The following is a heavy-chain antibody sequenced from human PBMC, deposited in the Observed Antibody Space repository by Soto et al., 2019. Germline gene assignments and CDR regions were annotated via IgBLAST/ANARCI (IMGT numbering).Heavy chain of an antibody. V-gene: IGHV3-9*01. CDR3: AKDHMWGGDSTSYYFES. J-gene: IGHJ4*02. Sequence: EVQLVESGGGLVQPGRSLRLSCAASGFTFDDYAMHWVRQAPGKGLEWVSGISWNSGGIGYADSVKGRFTISRDNGKSSLYLQLSSLRADDTALYYCAKDHMWGGDSTSYYFESWGQGTLVTVSS. D-gene: IGHD6-6*01. CDR1: GFTFDDYA. CDR2: ISWNSGGI.